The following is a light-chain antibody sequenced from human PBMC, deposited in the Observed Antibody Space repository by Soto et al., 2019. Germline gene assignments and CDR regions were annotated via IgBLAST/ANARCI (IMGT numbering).Light chain of an antibody. CDR1: KLGDKY. Sequence: ELTQPPSVSVSPGQTASITCSGDKLGDKYACWYQQKPGQSPVLVIYQDSKRPSGIPERFSGSNSGNTATLTISGTQAMDEADYYCQAWDSSTVVFGGGTKLTVL. CDR3: QAWDSSTVV. J-gene: IGLJ2*01. V-gene: IGLV3-1*01. CDR2: QDS.